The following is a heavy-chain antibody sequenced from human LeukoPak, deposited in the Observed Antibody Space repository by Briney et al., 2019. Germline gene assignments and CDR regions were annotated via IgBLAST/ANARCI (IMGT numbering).Heavy chain of an antibody. J-gene: IGHJ3*02. CDR3: AKELAPKSSSGYYEAAFDI. Sequence: GRSLRLSCAASGFTFDDYAMHWVRQAPGKGLEWVSGISWNSGSIGYADSVKGRFTISRDNAKNSLYLQMNRLRAEDMALYYCAKELAPKSSSGYYEAAFDIWGQGTMVTVSS. V-gene: IGHV3-9*03. CDR2: ISWNSGSI. D-gene: IGHD3-22*01. CDR1: GFTFDDYA.